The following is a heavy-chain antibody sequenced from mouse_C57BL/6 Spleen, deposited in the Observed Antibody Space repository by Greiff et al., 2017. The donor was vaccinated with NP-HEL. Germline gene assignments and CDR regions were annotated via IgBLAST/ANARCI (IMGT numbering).Heavy chain of an antibody. CDR3: ARGDYYGSLWYFDV. J-gene: IGHJ1*03. D-gene: IGHD1-1*01. CDR2: FHPYNDDT. CDR1: GYTFTTYP. V-gene: IGHV1-47*01. Sequence: VQLQQSGAELVKPGASVKMSCKASGYTFTTYPIEWMKQNHGKSLEWIGNFHPYNDDTKYNEKFKGKATLTVEKSSSTVYLELSRLTADDSAVYYCARGDYYGSLWYFDVWGTGTTVTVSS.